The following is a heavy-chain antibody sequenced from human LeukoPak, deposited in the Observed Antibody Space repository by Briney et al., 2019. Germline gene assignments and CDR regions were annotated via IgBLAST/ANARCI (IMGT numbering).Heavy chain of an antibody. Sequence: PGGSLRLSCAASGFTFDDYAMHWVRQAPGKGLEWVAGISWNSGSIGYADSVKGRFTISRDNAKNSLYLQMNSLRAEDTALYYCAKDTKGEKKGYCSGSTCKIFDYWGQGTLVTVSS. CDR3: AKDTKGEKKGYCSGSTCKIFDY. J-gene: IGHJ4*02. CDR2: ISWNSGSI. V-gene: IGHV3-9*01. CDR1: GFTFDDYA. D-gene: IGHD2-15*01.